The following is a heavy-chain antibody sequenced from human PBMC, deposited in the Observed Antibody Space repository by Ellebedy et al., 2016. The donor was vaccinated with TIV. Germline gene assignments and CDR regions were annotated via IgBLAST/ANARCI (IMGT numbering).Heavy chain of an antibody. Sequence: GESLKISCAGSGFTFDDYTMHWVRQAPGKGLEWVSLISWDGGSTYYADSVKGRFTFSRDNSKNSLYLQMNSLRTEDTAFYYCAKDGSSRDQDGNWFDPWGQGTLVTVSS. CDR2: ISWDGGST. CDR3: AKDGSSRDQDGNWFDP. J-gene: IGHJ5*02. D-gene: IGHD2-15*01. V-gene: IGHV3-43*01. CDR1: GFTFDDYT.